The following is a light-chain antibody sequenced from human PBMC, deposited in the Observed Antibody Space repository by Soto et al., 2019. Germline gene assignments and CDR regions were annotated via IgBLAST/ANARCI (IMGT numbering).Light chain of an antibody. CDR1: SSNIGAGYH. CDR3: QSYDSSRSGSV. J-gene: IGLJ7*01. V-gene: IGLV1-40*01. Sequence: QSVLTQPPSVSGAPGQRVTISCTGSSSNIGAGYHVHWYQQLPGTAPKLLIYGNSNRPSGVPDRFSGSKSGTSASLAITGLQAEDEADYYCQSYDSSRSGSVFGGGTQLTVL. CDR2: GNS.